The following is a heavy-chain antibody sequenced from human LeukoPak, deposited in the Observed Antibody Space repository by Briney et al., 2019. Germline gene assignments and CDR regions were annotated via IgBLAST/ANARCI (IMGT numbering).Heavy chain of an antibody. CDR1: GFTFSNYA. Sequence: GGSLRLSCAASGFTFSNYAMSWVRQAPGKGLEWVSAISGSGGSTYYADSVKGRFTISRDNSKNTLHLQMNSLRAEDTAVYYCAKDSGRGIITSYYLDYWGQGTLVTVSS. D-gene: IGHD3-10*01. J-gene: IGHJ4*02. CDR2: ISGSGGST. V-gene: IGHV3-23*01. CDR3: AKDSGRGIITSYYLDY.